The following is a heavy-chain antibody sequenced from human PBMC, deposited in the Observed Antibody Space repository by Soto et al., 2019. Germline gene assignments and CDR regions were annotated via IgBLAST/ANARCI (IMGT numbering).Heavy chain of an antibody. CDR2: ISSNGGST. CDR1: GFTFSSYA. CDR3: VKEGPITMVRGVPNFDY. Sequence: GGSLRLSCSASGFTFSSYAMHWVRQAPGKGLEYVSAISSNGGSTYYADSVKGRFTISRDNSKNTLYLQMSSLRAEDTAVYYCVKEGPITMVRGVPNFDYWGQGTLVTVSS. J-gene: IGHJ4*02. V-gene: IGHV3-64D*08. D-gene: IGHD3-10*01.